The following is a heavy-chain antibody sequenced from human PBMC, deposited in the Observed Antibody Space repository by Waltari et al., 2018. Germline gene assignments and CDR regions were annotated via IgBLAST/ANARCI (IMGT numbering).Heavy chain of an antibody. D-gene: IGHD6-13*01. CDR3: ATDLAVIAAAGTNFDY. CDR2: FDPEDGET. J-gene: IGHJ4*02. V-gene: IGHV1-24*01. CDR1: GYTLTALS. Sequence: QVQLVQSGAEVKKPGASVKVSCKVSGYTLTALSMHWVRQAPGKGLEWMGGFDPEDGETIYAQKFQGRVTMTEDTSTDTAYMELSSLRSEDTAVYYCATDLAVIAAAGTNFDYWGQGTLVTVSS.